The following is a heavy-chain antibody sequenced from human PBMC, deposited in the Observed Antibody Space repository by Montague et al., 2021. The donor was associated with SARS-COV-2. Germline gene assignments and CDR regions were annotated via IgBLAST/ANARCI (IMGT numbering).Heavy chain of an antibody. J-gene: IGHJ3*02. V-gene: IGHV6-1*01. CDR3: ARGDGLGPYTGYAFDI. D-gene: IGHD3-16*01. Sequence: CAISGDSVADHSGSSNGHRHSPQRGFELLCRTYYRSRWFDHYVVSMKGRISIKADTSKNQFSLQLDSVTPEDTAVYYCARGDGLGPYTGYAFDIWGQGTLVTVSS. CDR2: TYYRSRWFD. CDR1: GDSVADHSGS.